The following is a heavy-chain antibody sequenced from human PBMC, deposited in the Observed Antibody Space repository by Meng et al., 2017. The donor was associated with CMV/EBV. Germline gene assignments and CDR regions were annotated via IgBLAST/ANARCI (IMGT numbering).Heavy chain of an antibody. CDR2: ISGSGGST. D-gene: IGHD3-10*01. CDR3: AKPPPRGFYGMDV. CDR1: GFTFSSYA. Sequence: GESLKISCAASGFTFSSYAMSWVRQAPGKGLEWVSAISGSGGSTYYADSVKGRFTISRDNSMNTLYLQMNSLRAEDTAVYYCAKPPPRGFYGMDVWGQGTTVTVSS. J-gene: IGHJ6*02. V-gene: IGHV3-23*01.